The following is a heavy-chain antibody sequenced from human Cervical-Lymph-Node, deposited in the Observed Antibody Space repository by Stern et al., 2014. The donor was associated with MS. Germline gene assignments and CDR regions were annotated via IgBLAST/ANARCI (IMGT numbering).Heavy chain of an antibody. CDR1: GGTLSSLA. V-gene: IGHV1-69*06. CDR2: IIPIFNTA. D-gene: IGHD3-3*01. CDR3: AKDPPIGVLHEGGYKYFDVDV. Sequence: QVQLVQSGAEVKKPGSSVKVSCKASGGTLSSLAISWVRQGPGQGLEWMGGIIPIFNTAAYAQKFQGRVTITADKSTNTVYMEVSSLRPEDTAVYYCAKDPPIGVLHEGGYKYFDVDVWGQGTTVTVSS. J-gene: IGHJ6*02.